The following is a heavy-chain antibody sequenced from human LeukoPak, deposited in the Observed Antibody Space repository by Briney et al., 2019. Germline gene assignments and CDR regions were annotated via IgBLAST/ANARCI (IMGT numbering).Heavy chain of an antibody. J-gene: IGHJ5*02. V-gene: IGHV1-18*01. CDR1: GYTFTGYG. Sequence: GASVKVSCKASGYTFTGYGISWVRQAPGQGLEWMGWISAYNGNTNYAQKLQGRVTMTTDTSTSTAYMELRSLRSDDTAVYYCARATQQLARKHPNWFDPWGQGTLVTVSS. CDR3: ARATQQLARKHPNWFDP. CDR2: ISAYNGNT. D-gene: IGHD6-13*01.